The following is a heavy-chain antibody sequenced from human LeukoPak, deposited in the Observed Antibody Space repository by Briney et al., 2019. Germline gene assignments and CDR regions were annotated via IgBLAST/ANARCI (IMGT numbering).Heavy chain of an antibody. D-gene: IGHD1-14*01. CDR3: ARRGGDFHTGIVFDN. V-gene: IGHV4-4*07. J-gene: IGHJ4*02. Sequence: SETLSLTCTVSGGSISANYWIWMRQSAGKGLEYIGRIYSSGSTNYNPSLKSRVTMSVDTSKDQFSLKLSSVTAADTAVYYCARRGGDFHTGIVFDNWGQGSLVTVSS. CDR2: IYSSGST. CDR1: GGSISANY.